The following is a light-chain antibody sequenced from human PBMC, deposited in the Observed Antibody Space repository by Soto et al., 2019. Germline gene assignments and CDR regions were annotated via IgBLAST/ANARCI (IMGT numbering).Light chain of an antibody. Sequence: DIQLTQSPAFLSASVGDRLTITCRARQAVRRSLAWNQQKPGKAPNILIYTVSTLQRVVPSRFSRSRSGTXXXLTTXNLHPEYFATYFCQQFNSSPVTFGGETKVEI. CDR3: QQFNSSPVT. V-gene: IGKV1-9*01. J-gene: IGKJ4*01. CDR2: TVS. CDR1: QAVRRS.